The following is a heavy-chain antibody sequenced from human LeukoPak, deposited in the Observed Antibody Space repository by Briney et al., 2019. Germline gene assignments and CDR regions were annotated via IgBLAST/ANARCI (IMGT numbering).Heavy chain of an antibody. V-gene: IGHV1-2*02. Sequence: GASVKVSCKASGYTFTGYYMDWVRQAPGQGLEWMGWINPNSGGTNYAQKFQGRVTMTRDTSISTAYMELSRLRSDDTAVYYCARRELPYYYYMDVWGKGTTVTVSS. D-gene: IGHD1-26*01. CDR2: INPNSGGT. CDR3: ARRELPYYYYMDV. CDR1: GYTFTGYY. J-gene: IGHJ6*03.